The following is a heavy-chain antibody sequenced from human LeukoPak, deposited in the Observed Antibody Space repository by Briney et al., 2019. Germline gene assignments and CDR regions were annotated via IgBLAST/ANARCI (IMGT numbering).Heavy chain of an antibody. D-gene: IGHD1-26*01. V-gene: IGHV1-69*13. J-gene: IGHJ4*02. CDR3: ARTSLGYSGSYFFDY. CDR1: GGTFSNYA. Sequence: ASVKVSCKASGGTFSNYAINWVRQAPGQGLEWMGGIIPIFGTANYAQKFQGRVTITADESTSTAYMELSSLRSEDTAVYYCARTSLGYSGSYFFDYWGQGTLVTVSS. CDR2: IIPIFGTA.